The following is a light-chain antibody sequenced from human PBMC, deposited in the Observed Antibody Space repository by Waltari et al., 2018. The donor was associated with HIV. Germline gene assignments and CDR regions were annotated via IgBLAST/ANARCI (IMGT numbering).Light chain of an antibody. CDR2: DAS. CDR3: QQRSALPPLT. J-gene: IGKJ4*01. V-gene: IGKV3-11*01. Sequence: EIVLTQSPVTLSLSPGERATLSCRASQSISNYLAWYQQRPGRAPRLLIYDASDRATGIPARFNGSGFGTDFTLTISSLEPEDFAVYYCQQRSALPPLTFGGGTKVEIK. CDR1: QSISNY.